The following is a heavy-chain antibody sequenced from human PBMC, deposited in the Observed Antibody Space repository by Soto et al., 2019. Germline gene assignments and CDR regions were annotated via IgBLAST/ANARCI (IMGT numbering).Heavy chain of an antibody. D-gene: IGHD2-8*01. J-gene: IGHJ5*02. CDR2: IKSKTDGGTT. CDR3: TTARMLLARGSFDP. Sequence: PGGSLRLSCAASGFTFSNAWMNWVRQAPGKGLEWVGRIKSKTDGGTTDYAAPVKGRFTISRDDSKNTLYLQMNSLKTEDTAVYYCTTARMLLARGSFDPWGQGTLVTVSS. CDR1: GFTFSNAW. V-gene: IGHV3-15*07.